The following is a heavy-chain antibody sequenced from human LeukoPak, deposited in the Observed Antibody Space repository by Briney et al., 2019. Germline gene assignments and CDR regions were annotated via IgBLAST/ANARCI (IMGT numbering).Heavy chain of an antibody. Sequence: SETLSLTCTVSGGSISSSSYYWGWVRQPPGKGLEWIGSIYYSGRTYYNPSLKSRVTISVDTSKNQFSLKLNSVTAADTAVYYCARVRDLYPFDGSGIYYFDYWGQGTLVTVSS. CDR1: GGSISSSSYY. CDR2: IYYSGRT. V-gene: IGHV4-39*07. J-gene: IGHJ4*02. CDR3: ARVRDLYPFDGSGIYYFDY. D-gene: IGHD3-10*01.